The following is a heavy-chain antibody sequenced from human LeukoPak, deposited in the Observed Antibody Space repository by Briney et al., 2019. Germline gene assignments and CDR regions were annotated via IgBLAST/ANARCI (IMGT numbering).Heavy chain of an antibody. J-gene: IGHJ3*02. D-gene: IGHD6-13*01. CDR2: INPGDSDT. CDR1: GYSFTSYW. CDR3: ARHTGYSGWSDTFDI. V-gene: IGHV5-51*01. Sequence: GEPWNSSGKAPGYSFTSYWIGWAGQLPGKGLEWMGIINPGDSDTRYSPCFHGQVTISADKSISTAYLESSSLKASNTAMYYCARHTGYSGWSDTFDIWGQGTMVTGSS.